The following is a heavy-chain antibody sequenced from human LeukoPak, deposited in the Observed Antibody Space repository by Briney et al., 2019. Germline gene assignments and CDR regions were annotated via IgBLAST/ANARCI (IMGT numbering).Heavy chain of an antibody. CDR2: IYYSGST. J-gene: IGHJ4*02. CDR1: GGSISSYY. V-gene: IGHV4-59*01. Sequence: PSETLSLTCTVSGGSISSYYWSWIRQPPGKGLEWIGYIYYSGSTNYNPSLKSRVTISVDTSKNQFSLKLSSVTAADTAVYYCAKSSPHDMSGGQGTLVTVSS. CDR3: AKSSPHDMS.